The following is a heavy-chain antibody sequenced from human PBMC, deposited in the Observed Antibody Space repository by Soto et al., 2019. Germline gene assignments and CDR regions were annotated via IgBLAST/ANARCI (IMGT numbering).Heavy chain of an antibody. Sequence: QVHLVQSGAEVKQPGASVKVSCRTSGYTFANYDISWVRQATGQDLEWMGWMNPDSGNTGYAQKFQGRVTMTRDTSISTAYMELNSLTTEDTATSYCARAVRDQLQSASCGQGRLVIVSS. D-gene: IGHD2-2*01. CDR1: GYTFANYD. CDR3: ARAVRDQLQSAS. CDR2: MNPDSGNT. V-gene: IGHV1-8*01. J-gene: IGHJ5*02.